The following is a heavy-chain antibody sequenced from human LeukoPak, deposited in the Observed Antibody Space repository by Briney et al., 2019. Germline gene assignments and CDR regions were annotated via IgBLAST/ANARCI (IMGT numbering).Heavy chain of an antibody. V-gene: IGHV3-33*06. J-gene: IGHJ1*01. D-gene: IGHD3-22*01. CDR1: GFTFSSYG. CDR2: IWYDGSNK. Sequence: PGGSLRLSCAASGFTFSSYGMHWVRQAPGKGLEWVAVIWYDGSNKYYADSVKGRFTISRDNSKNTLYPQMNSLRAEDTAVYYCAKETGYYDSSGYYPEGYFQHWGQGTLVTVSS. CDR3: AKETGYYDSSGYYPEGYFQH.